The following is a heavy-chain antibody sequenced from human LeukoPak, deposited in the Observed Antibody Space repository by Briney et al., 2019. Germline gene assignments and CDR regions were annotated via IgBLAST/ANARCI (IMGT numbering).Heavy chain of an antibody. CDR1: GYTFTGYY. CDR3: AKAVADSDAFDI. J-gene: IGHJ3*02. D-gene: IGHD6-19*01. Sequence: ASVRVSCKASGYTFTGYYMHWVRQAPGQGLEWMGWINPNSGGTNYAQKFQGRVTMTRDTSISTAYMELSRLRSDDTAVYYCAKAVADSDAFDIWGQGTMVTVSS. CDR2: INPNSGGT. V-gene: IGHV1-2*02.